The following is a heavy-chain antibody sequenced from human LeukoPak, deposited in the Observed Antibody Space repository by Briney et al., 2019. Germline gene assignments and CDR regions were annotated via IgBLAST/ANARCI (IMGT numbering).Heavy chain of an antibody. Sequence: GGSLRLSCAASGFTFSSYGMHWVRQAPGKGLEWVAFIRYDGSNKYYADSVKGRFTISRDNSKNTLYLQMNSLRAEDTAVYCCAKDRCSSTSCYIYYWGQGTLVTVSS. J-gene: IGHJ4*02. V-gene: IGHV3-30*02. CDR1: GFTFSSYG. D-gene: IGHD2-2*02. CDR2: IRYDGSNK. CDR3: AKDRCSSTSCYIYY.